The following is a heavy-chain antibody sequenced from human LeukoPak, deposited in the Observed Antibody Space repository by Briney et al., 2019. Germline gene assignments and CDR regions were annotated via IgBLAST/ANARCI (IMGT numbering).Heavy chain of an antibody. V-gene: IGHV4-30-4*07. CDR2: IYYSGST. CDR3: ARDVGFDAFDI. CDR1: GGSISSGGYS. Sequence: SETLSLTCAVSGGSISSGGYSWSWIRQPPGKGLEWIGYIYYSGSTYYNPSLKSRVTISVDTSKNQFSLKLSSVTAADTAVYYCARDVGFDAFDIWGQGTMVTVSS. J-gene: IGHJ3*02. D-gene: IGHD1-26*01.